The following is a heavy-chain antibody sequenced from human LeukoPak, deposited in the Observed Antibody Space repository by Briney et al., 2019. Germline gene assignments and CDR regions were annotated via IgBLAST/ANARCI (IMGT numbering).Heavy chain of an antibody. CDR3: AREGYDILTGYPSFDY. D-gene: IGHD3-9*01. V-gene: IGHV4-59*01. Sequence: DPSETLSLTCTVSGGSISSYYWSWIRQPPGKGLEWIGYIYYSGSTNYNPSLKSRVTISVDTSKNQFSLKLSSVTAADTAVYYCAREGYDILTGYPSFDYWGQGTLVTVSS. CDR1: GGSISSYY. CDR2: IYYSGST. J-gene: IGHJ4*02.